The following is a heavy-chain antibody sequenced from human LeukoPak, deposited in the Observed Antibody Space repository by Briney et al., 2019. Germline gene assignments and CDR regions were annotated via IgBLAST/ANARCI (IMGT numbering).Heavy chain of an antibody. CDR2: ISGSGGST. CDR3: AKNGDSGYYCWFDP. J-gene: IGHJ5*02. V-gene: IGHV3-23*01. D-gene: IGHD3-22*01. CDR1: GFTFTSYA. Sequence: GGSLRLSCAASGFTFTSYAMSWVRQAPGKGLEWISTISGSGGSTYYADSVKGRFTISRDNSKNTLYLQMNSLRAEDTAVYYCAKNGDSGYYCWFDPWGQGTLVTVSS.